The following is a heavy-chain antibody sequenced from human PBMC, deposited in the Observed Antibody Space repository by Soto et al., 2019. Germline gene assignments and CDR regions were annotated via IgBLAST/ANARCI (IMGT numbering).Heavy chain of an antibody. V-gene: IGHV5-51*01. D-gene: IGHD5-18*01. CDR2: IYPGDSDT. J-gene: IGHJ4*02. CDR1: GYSFTTYC. Sequence: PGESLKISCKASGYSFTTYCIGWVLQMPGKGLEWMGIIYPGDSDTNYSPSFQGQVTISADKSISTAYLQWSSLKASDTAMYYCARRGYSYGYIDYWGQGTLVTVSS. CDR3: ARRGYSYGYIDY.